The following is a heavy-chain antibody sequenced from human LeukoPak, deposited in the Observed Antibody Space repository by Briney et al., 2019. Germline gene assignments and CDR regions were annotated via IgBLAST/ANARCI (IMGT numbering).Heavy chain of an antibody. J-gene: IGHJ4*02. CDR2: ISVYNGNT. D-gene: IGHD4-17*01. Sequence: ASVKVSCKASGYTFTSYGISWVRQAPGQGLEWMGWISVYNGNTNYAQKLQGRVTMTTDTSTSTAYMELRSLRSDDTAVYYCARTSPTVTNTLDWGQGTLVTVSS. CDR1: GYTFTSYG. V-gene: IGHV1-18*01. CDR3: ARTSPTVTNTLD.